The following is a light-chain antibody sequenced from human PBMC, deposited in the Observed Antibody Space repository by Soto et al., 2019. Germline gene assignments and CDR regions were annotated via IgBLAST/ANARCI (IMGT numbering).Light chain of an antibody. J-gene: IGKJ4*01. CDR3: PQYGSSPPLT. CDR2: VAS. V-gene: IGKV3-20*01. Sequence: EIVLMQSPCTLSLSPGERATLSCRASQSVSNNYVAWYQHKPGQAPRLLIAVASSRATGIPDSFSGSGSGTDFTLTISRLEPEDFAVYYCPQYGSSPPLTFGGGTKVEIK. CDR1: QSVSNNY.